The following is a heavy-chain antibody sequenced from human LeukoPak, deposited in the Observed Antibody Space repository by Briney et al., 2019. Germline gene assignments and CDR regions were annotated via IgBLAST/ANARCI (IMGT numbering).Heavy chain of an antibody. CDR3: ATHSDYYGSGSRDYYYYGMDV. J-gene: IGHJ6*02. Sequence: ASVKVSCKASGYTFTSYGINWVRQAPGQGLEWMGWISAYNGNTNYAQKLQGRVTMTTDTSTSTAYMELRSLRSDDTAVYYCATHSDYYGSGSRDYYYYGMDVWGQGTTVTVSS. CDR1: GYTFTSYG. V-gene: IGHV1-18*01. CDR2: ISAYNGNT. D-gene: IGHD3-10*01.